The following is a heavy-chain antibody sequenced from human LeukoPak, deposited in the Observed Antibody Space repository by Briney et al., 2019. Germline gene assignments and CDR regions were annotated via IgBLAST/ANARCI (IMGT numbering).Heavy chain of an antibody. V-gene: IGHV4-38-2*01. CDR3: ARHSTQVVGLFDC. J-gene: IGHJ4*02. CDR1: GYSISSAHY. Sequence: SETLSLTCAVSGYSISSAHYWGWIRQPPGKGLEWIGSIYYSGTTYYTPSLKSRVTISVDTSKNLFSLKLTSVTAADTAVYYCARHSTQVVGLFDCWGQGTLVTVSS. D-gene: IGHD3-22*01. CDR2: IYYSGTT.